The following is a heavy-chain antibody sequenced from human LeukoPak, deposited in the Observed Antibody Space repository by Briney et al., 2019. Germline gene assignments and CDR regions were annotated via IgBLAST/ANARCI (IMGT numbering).Heavy chain of an antibody. Sequence: PPGGSLRLSCAASGFTFSSYGMHWVRQAPGKGLEWVANIKQDGSEKYYVDSVKGRFTISRDNAKNSLYLQMNSLRAEDTAVYYCATDIVATKYFDYWGQGTLVTVSS. CDR2: IKQDGSEK. V-gene: IGHV3-7*01. J-gene: IGHJ4*02. CDR1: GFTFSSYG. D-gene: IGHD5-12*01. CDR3: ATDIVATKYFDY.